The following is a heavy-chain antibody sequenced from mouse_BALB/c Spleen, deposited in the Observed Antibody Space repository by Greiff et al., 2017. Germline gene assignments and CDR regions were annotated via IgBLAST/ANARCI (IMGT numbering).Heavy chain of an antibody. CDR2: INPSSGYT. Sequence: QVQLKQSGAELARPGASVKMSCKASGYTFTSYTMHWVKQRPGQGLEWIGYINPSSGYTNYNQKFKDKATLTADKSSSTAYMQLSSLTSEDSAVYYCARSDYYGSSGNYWGQGTTLTVSS. V-gene: IGHV1-4*01. CDR3: ARSDYYGSSGNY. CDR1: GYTFTSYT. D-gene: IGHD1-1*01. J-gene: IGHJ2*01.